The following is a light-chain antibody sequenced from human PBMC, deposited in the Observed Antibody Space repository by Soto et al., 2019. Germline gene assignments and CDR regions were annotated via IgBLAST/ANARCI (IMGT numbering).Light chain of an antibody. J-gene: IGKJ1*01. CDR2: GAS. CDR1: QSVSNNY. CDR3: QQYGTSPWT. Sequence: ESVLTQSPGTLSLSPGESATLSCRASQSVSNNYLAWYHQKPGRAPRLVLYGASSRTTGIPDRFSGSGSGADFTLTIRRVESEDFAVYYCQQYGTSPWTFGQGTRVEIK. V-gene: IGKV3-20*01.